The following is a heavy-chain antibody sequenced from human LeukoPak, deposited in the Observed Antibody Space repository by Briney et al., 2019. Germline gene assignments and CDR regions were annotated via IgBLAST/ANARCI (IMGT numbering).Heavy chain of an antibody. J-gene: IGHJ4*02. Sequence: GGSLRLSCAASGFTFSSYEMNWVRQAPGKGLEWVSYISSSGSTIYYADSVKGRFTIPRDNAKNSLYLQMNSLRAEDTAVYYCAGSHSYSSGWYYWGQGTLVTVSS. CDR2: ISSSGSTI. CDR1: GFTFSSYE. V-gene: IGHV3-48*03. D-gene: IGHD6-19*01. CDR3: AGSHSYSSGWYY.